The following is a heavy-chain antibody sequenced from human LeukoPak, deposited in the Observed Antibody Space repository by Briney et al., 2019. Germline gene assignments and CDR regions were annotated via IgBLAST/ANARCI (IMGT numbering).Heavy chain of an antibody. D-gene: IGHD5-12*01. CDR3: ARSQLTSRGYSGLPYPDY. CDR1: GGSISSYY. Sequence: SETLSLTCTVSGGSISSYYWSWIRQPPGKGLEWIGYIYYSGSTNYNPSLKSRVTISVDTSKNQFSLKLSSVTAADTAVYYCARSQLTSRGYSGLPYPDYWGQGTLVTVSS. V-gene: IGHV4-59*08. J-gene: IGHJ4*02. CDR2: IYYSGST.